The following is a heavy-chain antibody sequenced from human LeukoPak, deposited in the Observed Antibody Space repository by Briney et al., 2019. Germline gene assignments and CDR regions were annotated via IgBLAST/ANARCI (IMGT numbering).Heavy chain of an antibody. CDR1: GGSISSGGYS. CDR2: IYYSGSA. V-gene: IGHV4-61*08. Sequence: SETLSLTCAVSGGSISSGGYSWSWIRQPPGKGLEWIGYIYYSGSANYSPSLKSRVTISVDRSKNQFSLKLSSVTAADTAVYYCARGLQRSSGSVVAYYFDYWGQGTLVTVSS. CDR3: ARGLQRSSGSVVAYYFDY. D-gene: IGHD2-21*01. J-gene: IGHJ4*02.